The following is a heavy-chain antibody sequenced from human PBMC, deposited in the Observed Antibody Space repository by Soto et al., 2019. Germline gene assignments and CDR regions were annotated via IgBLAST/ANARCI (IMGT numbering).Heavy chain of an antibody. Sequence: PSETLSLTCTVSGGSISSYYWSWIRQPSGKGLEWIGYIYYSVTTNYNPSLKSRVTISVDTSKNQFSLNLTSVTAADTAVYYCARGTDYGPYYYYMDVWGKGTTVTVSS. V-gene: IGHV4-59*01. CDR1: GGSISSYY. J-gene: IGHJ6*03. D-gene: IGHD4-17*01. CDR2: IYYSVTT. CDR3: ARGTDYGPYYYYMDV.